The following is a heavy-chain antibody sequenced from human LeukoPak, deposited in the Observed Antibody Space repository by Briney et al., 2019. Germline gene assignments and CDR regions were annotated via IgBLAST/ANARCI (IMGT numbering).Heavy chain of an antibody. J-gene: IGHJ4*02. CDR1: GFTFSSYA. V-gene: IGHV3-23*01. CDR2: ISGSGVTT. D-gene: IGHD3-10*01. CDR3: AKDRDYYLVGFFDY. Sequence: GGSLRLSCAASGFTFSSYAMSWVRQAPGRGLEWVSAISGSGVTTYYADSVKGRFTISRDNSKNTLYLQMNSLRAEDTALYYCAKDRDYYLVGFFDYWGQGTLVTVSS.